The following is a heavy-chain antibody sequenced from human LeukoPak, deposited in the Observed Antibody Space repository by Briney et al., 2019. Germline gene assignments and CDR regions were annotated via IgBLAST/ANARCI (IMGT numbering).Heavy chain of an antibody. CDR2: INPNSGGT. CDR3: ARSECSGGICFGAFDF. CDR1: GYTFTGYY. V-gene: IGHV1-2*02. Sequence: ASVKVSCKASGYTFTGYYMHWVRQAPGQGLEWMGWINPNSGGTNYAQKFQGRVTMTRDTSISTAYMEVSRLRSDDTAVYYCARSECSGGICFGAFDFWGQGTMVPVSS. D-gene: IGHD2-15*01. J-gene: IGHJ3*01.